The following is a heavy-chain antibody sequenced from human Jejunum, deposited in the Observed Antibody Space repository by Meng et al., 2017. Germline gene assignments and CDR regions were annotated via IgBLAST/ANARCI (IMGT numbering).Heavy chain of an antibody. CDR1: GGSVSSSGYQ. J-gene: IGHJ4*02. D-gene: IGHD7-27*01. Sequence: LQESGPGLVRLSETLYLICAGSGGSVSSSGYQWGWIRKPPGKGLEWIGYASTNYNPSLKSRVTISVDTSKNQFSLKLTSVTAADTAVYYCARDHWGSLDYWGQGVLVTVSS. CDR2: AST. V-gene: IGHV4-61*08. CDR3: ARDHWGSLDY.